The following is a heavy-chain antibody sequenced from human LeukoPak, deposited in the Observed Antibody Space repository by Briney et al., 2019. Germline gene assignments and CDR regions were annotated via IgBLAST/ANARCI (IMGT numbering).Heavy chain of an antibody. CDR2: INYSGTT. CDR3: ARLIYDTSHYYFLDS. Sequence: PSETLSLTCTVSGASNSDYYWSWIRQPPGKGLEWIGSINYSGTTDYNRSLESRVTMSVDTSQTQLSLRLTSVNAADTAVYYCARLIYDTSHYYFLDSWGQGTLVTVSS. V-gene: IGHV4-59*01. J-gene: IGHJ4*02. D-gene: IGHD3-22*01. CDR1: GASNSDYY.